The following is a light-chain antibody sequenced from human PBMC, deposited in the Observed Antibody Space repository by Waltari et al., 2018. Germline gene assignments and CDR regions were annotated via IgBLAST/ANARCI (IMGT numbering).Light chain of an antibody. V-gene: IGKV2-30*01. Sequence: DVVMTQSPLSLPVTLGQPASISCRSSQSLVDSDGNTYLNWFQQRPGQSPRRLIYEVSDRDSGVPDRFSGSGSGTDFTLKISRVEAEDLGIYYCMQGTHWPITFGQGTQLEIK. J-gene: IGKJ5*01. CDR1: QSLVDSDGNTY. CDR2: EVS. CDR3: MQGTHWPIT.